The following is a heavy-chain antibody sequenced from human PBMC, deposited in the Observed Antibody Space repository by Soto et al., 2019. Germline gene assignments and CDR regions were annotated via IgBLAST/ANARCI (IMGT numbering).Heavy chain of an antibody. D-gene: IGHD5-12*01. CDR1: GYTFTSYD. CDR2: MNPNSGNT. V-gene: IGHV1-8*01. Sequence: QVQLVQSGAEVKKPGASVKVSCKASGYTFTSYDINWVRQATGQGLEWMGWMNPNSGNTGYAQKFQGRVTMTRNTSISTAYMELSSLRSEDTAVYYCARIMWLRGIIVSWFDPWGQGTLVTVSS. CDR3: ARIMWLRGIIVSWFDP. J-gene: IGHJ5*02.